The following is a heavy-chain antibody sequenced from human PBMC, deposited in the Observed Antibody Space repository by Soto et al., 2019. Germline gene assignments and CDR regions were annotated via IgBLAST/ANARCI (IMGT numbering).Heavy chain of an antibody. CDR3: AKDYDVLTGYFVDIGT. D-gene: IGHD3-9*01. J-gene: IGHJ5*02. V-gene: IGHV3-23*01. Sequence: PGGSLRLSCAASGFTFSTYSMSWVRQAPGKGLQWVSAIIGSGGGTYYADSVKGRFTISRDNSKSTLYLQMNYLRAEDTAVYYCAKDYDVLTGYFVDIGTWGQGTLVTVSS. CDR1: GFTFSTYS. CDR2: IIGSGGGT.